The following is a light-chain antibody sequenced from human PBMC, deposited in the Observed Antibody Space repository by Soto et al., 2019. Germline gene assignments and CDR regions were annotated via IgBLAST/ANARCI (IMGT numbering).Light chain of an antibody. CDR2: EVS. V-gene: IGLV2-14*01. CDR1: SSDVGGYKY. Sequence: QSALTQPASVSGSPGQSIAISCTGTSSDVGGYKYVSWYQQHPGKAPKLMIYEVSNRPSGISKRFSGSKSGNTASLIISGLQPEDEADYYCSSYTDTNTLEVFGGGTKVTVL. CDR3: SSYTDTNTLEV. J-gene: IGLJ2*01.